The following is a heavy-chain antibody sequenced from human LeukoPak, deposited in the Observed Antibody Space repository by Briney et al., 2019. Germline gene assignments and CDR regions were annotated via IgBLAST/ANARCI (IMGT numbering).Heavy chain of an antibody. D-gene: IGHD3-10*02. J-gene: IGHJ3*02. V-gene: IGHV3-30*18. CDR1: GFTFSSYG. CDR2: ISYDGSNK. Sequence: GRSLRLSCAVSGFTFSSYGMHWVRQAPGKGLEWVAVISYDGSNKYYADSVKGRFTISRDNSKNPLYLQMNSLRAEDTAVYYCAKCRTMWVPPFDIWGQGTMVSVSS. CDR3: AKCRTMWVPPFDI.